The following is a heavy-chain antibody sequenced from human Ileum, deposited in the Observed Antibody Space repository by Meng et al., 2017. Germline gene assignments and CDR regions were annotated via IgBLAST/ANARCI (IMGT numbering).Heavy chain of an antibody. CDR2: IIERDGNT. V-gene: IGHV3-23*01. D-gene: IGHD3-10*01. CDR3: ANRAWLES. CDR1: GFTFTTYA. Sequence: GESLKISCAASGFTFTTYAMTWVRQAPGKGLEWVAVIIERDGNTYYADSVKGRFTISRDNSKNTLYLHMSSLRVDDTAVYYCANRAWLESWGQGTLVTVSS. J-gene: IGHJ5*01.